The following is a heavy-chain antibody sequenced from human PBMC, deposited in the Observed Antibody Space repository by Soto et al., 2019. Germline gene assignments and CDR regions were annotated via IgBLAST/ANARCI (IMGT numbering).Heavy chain of an antibody. Sequence: QSQTLSLTCTVSGGSLSSYYWSWIRQPPGKGLGWVGYIYYSGSTNYNPSLKSRVTISVDTSKNQFSLKLSSVTAAATAVYYCARDLMPNSSSWYFDYWGQGTLVTVSS. J-gene: IGHJ4*02. D-gene: IGHD6-13*01. V-gene: IGHV4-59*01. CDR1: GGSLSSYY. CDR3: ARDLMPNSSSWYFDY. CDR2: IYYSGST.